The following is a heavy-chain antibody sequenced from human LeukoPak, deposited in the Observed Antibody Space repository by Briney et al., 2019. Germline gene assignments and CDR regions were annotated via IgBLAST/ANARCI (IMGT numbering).Heavy chain of an antibody. CDR2: IYYSGST. D-gene: IGHD3-10*01. V-gene: IGHV4-39*01. CDR1: GGSISSSSYY. CDR3: ARGEIGYDVPANDFDY. Sequence: PSETLSLTCTVSGGSISSSSYYWGWIRRPPGKGREGIGSIYYSGSTYYNPSLKSRVTISVDTSKNQFSLKLSSVTAADTAVYYCARGEIGYDVPANDFDYWGQGTLVTVSS. J-gene: IGHJ4*02.